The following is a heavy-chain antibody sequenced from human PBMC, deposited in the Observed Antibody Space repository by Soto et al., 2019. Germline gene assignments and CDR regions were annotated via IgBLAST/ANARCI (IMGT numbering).Heavy chain of an antibody. CDR1: GITISNYP. V-gene: IGHV3-23*01. CDR3: VKADGGYPSTAPH. J-gene: IGHJ4*02. Sequence: EVQLLESGGGLVQPGGSLRLSCAASGITISNYPMSWVRQAPGKGLDWVSGISGSGDRTYYADSAKGRFTISKDISKNSLSLQLDNLGVEDTAVYFGVKADGGYPSTAPHWGQGNLVTVSS. CDR2: ISGSGDRT. D-gene: IGHD3-22*01.